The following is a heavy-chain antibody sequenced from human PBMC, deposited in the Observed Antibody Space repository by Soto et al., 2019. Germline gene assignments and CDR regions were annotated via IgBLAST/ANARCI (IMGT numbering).Heavy chain of an antibody. CDR2: IKNKANSYTT. V-gene: IGHV3-72*01. CDR1: GFTFSDHY. CDR3: TRGMLGSRRPSDY. D-gene: IGHD6-13*01. J-gene: IGHJ4*02. Sequence: EVQLVESGGGLVQPEGSLRLSCAASGFTFSDHYMEWVRQAPGKGLEWVGSIKNKANSYTTEYAAPVKGRFIISRDDSKNSVFLQMNRLKPHDTPVYYCTRGMLGSRRPSDYWGQGILVTVSS.